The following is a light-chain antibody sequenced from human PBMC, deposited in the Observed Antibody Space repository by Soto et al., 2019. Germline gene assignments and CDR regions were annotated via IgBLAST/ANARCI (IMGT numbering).Light chain of an antibody. CDR2: SHN. J-gene: IGLJ2*01. CDR3: ATWDDDVSGVV. Sequence: QSVLPQTPSVSGTPGQTVTISCSGSSSNIGRNYVYWYQQLPGAAPKLLMYSHNIRPSGVPDRFSDSTSGTSASLVISGLRSEDEADYHCATWDDDVSGVVFGGGTKLTVL. CDR1: SSNIGRNY. V-gene: IGLV1-47*02.